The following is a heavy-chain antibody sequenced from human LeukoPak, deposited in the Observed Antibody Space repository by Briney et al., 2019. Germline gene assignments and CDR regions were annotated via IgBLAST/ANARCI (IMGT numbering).Heavy chain of an antibody. CDR3: ARHPTKWELRLSLDY. V-gene: IGHV4-34*01. CDR2: INHSGSA. J-gene: IGHJ4*02. CDR1: GGSISSYY. D-gene: IGHD1-26*01. Sequence: SETLSLTCTVSGGSISSYYWSWIRQPPGKGLEWIGEINHSGSANYNPSLKSRVVISVDTSKNRFSLNMNSVTAADTAVYYCARHPTKWELRLSLDYWGQGTLVTVSS.